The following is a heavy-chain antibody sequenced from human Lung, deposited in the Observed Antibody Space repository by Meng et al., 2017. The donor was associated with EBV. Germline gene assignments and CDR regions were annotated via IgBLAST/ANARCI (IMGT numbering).Heavy chain of an antibody. D-gene: IGHD2-15*01. Sequence: VELVESGGGWVQPGRSLRLSCAASGFTFSSYGMHWVRQAPGKGLEWVAVIWYDGSNKYYADSVKGRFTISRDNSKNTLYLQMNSLRAEDTAVYYCAREWCSGGSCYPDYWGQGTLVTVSS. J-gene: IGHJ4*02. V-gene: IGHV3-33*01. CDR1: GFTFSSYG. CDR2: IWYDGSNK. CDR3: AREWCSGGSCYPDY.